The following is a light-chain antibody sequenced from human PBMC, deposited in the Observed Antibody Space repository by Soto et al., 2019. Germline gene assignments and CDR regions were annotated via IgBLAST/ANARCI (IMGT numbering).Light chain of an antibody. Sequence: EIVLTQSPGTVSLSPGERATLSCRASQSISRYLAWYQQKPGQGPRLLIYGASSRATGTPDRFSGSGSGTEFTLTISSLQSEDFAVYYCQQYWKWPITFGQGTRLEIK. J-gene: IGKJ5*01. CDR3: QQYWKWPIT. CDR2: GAS. CDR1: QSISRY. V-gene: IGKV3D-15*01.